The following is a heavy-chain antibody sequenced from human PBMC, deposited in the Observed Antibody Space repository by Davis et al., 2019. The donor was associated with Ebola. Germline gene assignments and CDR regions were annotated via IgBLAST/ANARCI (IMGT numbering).Heavy chain of an antibody. Sequence: SETLSLTCTVSGGSISSGGYYWSWIRQHPGKGLEWIGYIYYSGSIYYNPSLKSRVTISVDTSKNQFSLKLSSVTAADTAVYYCARGQIFGVVKYYYYGMDVWGQGTTVTVSS. J-gene: IGHJ6*02. D-gene: IGHD3-3*01. CDR2: IYYSGSI. CDR3: ARGQIFGVVKYYYYGMDV. V-gene: IGHV4-31*03. CDR1: GGSISSGGYY.